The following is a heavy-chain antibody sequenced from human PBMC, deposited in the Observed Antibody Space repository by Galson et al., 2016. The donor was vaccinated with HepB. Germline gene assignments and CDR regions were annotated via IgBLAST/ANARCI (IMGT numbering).Heavy chain of an antibody. CDR3: VRERQRDDSF. D-gene: IGHD3-3*01. Sequence: SLRLSCAASGFTFSNFWMGWVRQAPGKGLEWVANIKEDGGEKYLVDSVKGRFTISRDNAKSSLYLQMNSLRAEDTAVYFCVRERQRDDSFWGQGTLVTVSS. CDR1: GFTFSNFW. V-gene: IGHV3-7*01. CDR2: IKEDGGEK. J-gene: IGHJ4*02.